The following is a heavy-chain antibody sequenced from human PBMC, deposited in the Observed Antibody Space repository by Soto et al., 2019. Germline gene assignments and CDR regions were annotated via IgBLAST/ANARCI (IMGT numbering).Heavy chain of an antibody. CDR1: GFTFISSA. V-gene: IGHV1-58*01. CDR3: AADRGEYFYYYYGMDV. Sequence: GASVKVSCKASGFTFISSAVQWVRQARGQRLEWIGWIVVGSGNTNYAQKFQERVTITRDMSTSTAYMELSSLRSEDTAVYYCAADRGEYFYYYYGMDVWGQGTTVTVSS. D-gene: IGHD2-2*01. CDR2: IVVGSGNT. J-gene: IGHJ6*02.